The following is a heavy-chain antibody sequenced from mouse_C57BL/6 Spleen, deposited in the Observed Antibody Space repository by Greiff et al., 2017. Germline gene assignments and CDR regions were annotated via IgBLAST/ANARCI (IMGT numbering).Heavy chain of an antibody. V-gene: IGHV1-82*01. CDR1: GYAFSSSW. Sequence: QVQLQQSGPELVKPGASVKISCKASGYAFSSSWMHWVKQRPGKGLEWIGRIYPGDGDTNYNGKFKGKATLTADKSSSTAYMQLSSLTSEDSAVYYCARGPPSAYWGQGTLVTVSA. CDR3: ARGPPSAY. CDR2: IYPGDGDT. J-gene: IGHJ3*01.